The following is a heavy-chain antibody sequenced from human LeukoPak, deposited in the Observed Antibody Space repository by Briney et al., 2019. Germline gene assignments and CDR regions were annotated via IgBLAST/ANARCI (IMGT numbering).Heavy chain of an antibody. CDR2: IRYDGSNK. V-gene: IGHV3-30*02. Sequence: GGSLRLSCAASGFTFSSYAMHWVRQAPGKGLEWVAFIRYDGSNKYYADSVKGRFTISRDNSKNTLYLQMNSLRAEDTAVYYCAKDWKGYSSSSYYYYYMDVWGKGTTVTVSS. D-gene: IGHD6-6*01. J-gene: IGHJ6*03. CDR3: AKDWKGYSSSSYYYYYMDV. CDR1: GFTFSSYA.